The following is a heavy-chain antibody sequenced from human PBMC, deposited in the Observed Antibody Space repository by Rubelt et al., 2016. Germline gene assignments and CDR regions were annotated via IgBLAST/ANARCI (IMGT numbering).Heavy chain of an antibody. J-gene: IGHJ4*02. CDR1: GFSLSTSGMC. CDR3: GRIAVAGTGFDY. CDR2: IDWDDDK. Sequence: QVTLRESGPALVNPTQTLTLTCTFSGFSLSTSGMCVSWIRQPPGKALVRLALIDWDDDKYYSTSLKTRLTISKDTAKNQVVLTMTNMDPVDTATYYCGRIAVAGTGFDYWGQGTLVTVSS. V-gene: IGHV2-70*01. D-gene: IGHD6-19*01.